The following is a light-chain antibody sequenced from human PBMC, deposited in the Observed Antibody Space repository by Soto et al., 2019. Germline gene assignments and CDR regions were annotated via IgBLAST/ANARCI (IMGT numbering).Light chain of an antibody. J-gene: IGLJ1*01. CDR3: SSYTSSSTRV. Sequence: QSALTQPASVSGSPGQSITISCTGTSSDVGAYDFVSWYQQQPDNAPKLMIYDVSNRPSGVSNRFSGSKSVNTATLTISGLQAEDEADYYCSSYTSSSTRVFGTGTKLTVL. CDR2: DVS. CDR1: SSDVGAYDF. V-gene: IGLV2-14*03.